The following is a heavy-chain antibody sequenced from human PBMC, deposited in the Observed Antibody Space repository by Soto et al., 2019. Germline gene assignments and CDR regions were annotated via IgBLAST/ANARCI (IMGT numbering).Heavy chain of an antibody. V-gene: IGHV4-31*03. J-gene: IGHJ4*02. CDR1: GGSISSGGYH. CDR3: ARTTLAYYFDY. Sequence: SETLSLTCTVSGGSISSGGYHWSWIRQHPGKGLEWIGYIYYSGSTYYNPSLKSRVTISVDTSKNQFSLKLSSVTAADTAVYYCARTTLAYYFDYWGQGTLVTVSS. CDR2: IYYSGST.